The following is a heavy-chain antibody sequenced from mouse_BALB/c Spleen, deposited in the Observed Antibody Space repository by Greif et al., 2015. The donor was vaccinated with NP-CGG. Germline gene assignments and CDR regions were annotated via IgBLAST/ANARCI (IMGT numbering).Heavy chain of an antibody. V-gene: IGHV1-80*01. CDR1: GYAFSSYW. CDR3: ARRGYGNDAMDY. CDR2: IYPGDGDT. Sequence: VKLVESGAELVRPGSSVKISCKASGYAFSSYWMNWVKQRPGQGLEWIGQIYPGDGDTNYNGKFKGKATLTADKSSSTAYMQLSSLTSEDSAVYFCARRGYGNDAMDYWGQGTSVTVSS. D-gene: IGHD2-10*02. J-gene: IGHJ4*01.